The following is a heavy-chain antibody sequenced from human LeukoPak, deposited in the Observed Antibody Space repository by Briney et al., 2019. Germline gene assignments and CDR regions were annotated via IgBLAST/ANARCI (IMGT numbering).Heavy chain of an antibody. Sequence: GGSLRLSFAASGFTFSSYTMSWVRQAPGKGLEWVSGISASGGSTYHADSVKGRFTISRDNSKNTLNLQMNSLRAEDTAVYYCAKGELLESFDPWGQGTLVIVSS. V-gene: IGHV3-23*01. CDR3: AKGELLESFDP. CDR2: ISASGGST. J-gene: IGHJ5*02. CDR1: GFTFSSYT. D-gene: IGHD3-10*01.